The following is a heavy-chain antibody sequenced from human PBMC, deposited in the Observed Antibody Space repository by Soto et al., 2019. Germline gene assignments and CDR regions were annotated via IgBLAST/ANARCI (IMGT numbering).Heavy chain of an antibody. CDR1: GFTFSSYG. CDR3: AKDDVPYGDYRAEYFQH. V-gene: IGHV3-30*18. Sequence: QVQLVESGGGVVQPGRSLRLSCAASGFTFSSYGMHWVRQAPGKGLEWVAVISYDGSNKYYADSVKGQFKISRDSSKNKLYLQMNSLRAEDTAVYYCAKDDVPYGDYRAEYFQHWGQGTLVTVSS. CDR2: ISYDGSNK. J-gene: IGHJ1*01. D-gene: IGHD4-17*01.